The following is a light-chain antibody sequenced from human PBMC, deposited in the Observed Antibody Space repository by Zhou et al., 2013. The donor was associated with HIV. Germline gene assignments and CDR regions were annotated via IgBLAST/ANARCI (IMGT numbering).Light chain of an antibody. Sequence: QSALTQPASVSGSPGQSITISCTGTSSDIGGYNYVSWYQQHPGKAPKLMIYDVSKRPSGVSNRFSGSKSGNTASLTISGLQAEDEADYYCSSYTSNNTRVFGGGTKVTVL. CDR3: SSYTSNNTRV. CDR1: SSDIGGYNY. J-gene: IGLJ2*01. CDR2: DVS. V-gene: IGLV2-14*03.